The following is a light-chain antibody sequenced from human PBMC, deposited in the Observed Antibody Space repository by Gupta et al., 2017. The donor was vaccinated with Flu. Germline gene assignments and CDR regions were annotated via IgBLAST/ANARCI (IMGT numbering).Light chain of an antibody. CDR3: QHYDDAAPCS. Sequence: SSPSASVETTRPFSCDARPDTSNYITWYQHKPGQAPSLLIRQASILPTGLPSRFSGLGSGTDXTFTIGXLQPEDFAAYYCQHYDDAAPCSFGXGARLEV. V-gene: IGKV1-33*01. J-gene: IGKJ2*04. CDR1: PDTSNY. CDR2: QAS.